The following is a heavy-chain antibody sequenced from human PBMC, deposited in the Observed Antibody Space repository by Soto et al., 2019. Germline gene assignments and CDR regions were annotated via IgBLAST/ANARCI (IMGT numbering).Heavy chain of an antibody. CDR1: GYTFTNHW. CDR3: ARDTSVFDLAWWFDP. V-gene: IGHV1-46*01. D-gene: IGHD3-10*01. CDR2: INPSGDRA. J-gene: IGHJ5*02. Sequence: QAQLVQSGAEVKNPGASVKISCKASGYTFTNHWMHWVRQAPGQGLEWMGVINPSGDRASYAQRFQGRLRLTTDTSTSSVYMELSSLRSDDTAMYYCARDTSVFDLAWWFDPWGQGTLVNVSS.